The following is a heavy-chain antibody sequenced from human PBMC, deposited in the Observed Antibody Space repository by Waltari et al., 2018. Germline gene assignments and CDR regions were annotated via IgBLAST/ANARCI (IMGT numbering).Heavy chain of an antibody. CDR1: GFTFSSYG. V-gene: IGHV3-33*06. J-gene: IGHJ3*02. CDR3: AKDHRFLEWGPDAFDI. D-gene: IGHD3-3*01. Sequence: QVQLVESGGGVVQPGRSLRLSCAASGFTFSSYGMHWVRQASGKGLEWVAVIWYDGSNKYYADSVKGRFTISRDNSKNTLYLQMNSLRAEDTAVYYCAKDHRFLEWGPDAFDIWGQGTMVTVSS. CDR2: IWYDGSNK.